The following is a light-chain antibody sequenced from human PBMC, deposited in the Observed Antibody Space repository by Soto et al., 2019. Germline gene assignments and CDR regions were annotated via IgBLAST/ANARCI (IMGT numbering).Light chain of an antibody. CDR2: AAS. CDR1: QDIKND. J-gene: IGKJ5*01. Sequence: QMTQSPSGLSASGGDRVTSTCRTRQDIKNDLGWYQQKTGKAPTXXIYAASSLQSGVPSSFSGSRYGTDFNLTISSLQTEDFATYYCQQYNSYPITFGQGTRLEIK. V-gene: IGKV1-16*01. CDR3: QQYNSYPIT.